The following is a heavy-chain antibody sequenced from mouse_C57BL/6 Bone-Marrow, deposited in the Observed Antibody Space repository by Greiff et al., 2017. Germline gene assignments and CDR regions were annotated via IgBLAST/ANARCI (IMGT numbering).Heavy chain of an antibody. CDR3: ARQLRLGVTNAMDY. D-gene: IGHD3-2*02. Sequence: QVQLQQPGAELVKPGASVKMSCKASGYTFTSYWITWVKQRPGQGLEWIGDIYPGSGSTNYNEKFKRKATLTVDTSSSTAYMQLSSLTSEDSAVYYCARQLRLGVTNAMDYWGQGTSVTVSS. V-gene: IGHV1-55*01. CDR1: GYTFTSYW. J-gene: IGHJ4*01. CDR2: IYPGSGST.